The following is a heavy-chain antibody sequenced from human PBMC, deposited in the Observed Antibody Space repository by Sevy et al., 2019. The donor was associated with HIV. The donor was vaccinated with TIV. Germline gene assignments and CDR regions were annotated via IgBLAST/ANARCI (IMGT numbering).Heavy chain of an antibody. V-gene: IGHV1-69*04. CDR3: AAEPFGVVIINWIDP. Sequence: ASVKVSCKASGGTFSSYAISWVRQAPGQGLEWMGRIIPILGIANYAQKFQGRVTITADKSTSTAYMELSSLRSEDTAVYYCAAEPFGVVIINWIDPWGQGTLVTVSS. J-gene: IGHJ5*02. D-gene: IGHD3-3*01. CDR2: IIPILGIA. CDR1: GGTFSSYA.